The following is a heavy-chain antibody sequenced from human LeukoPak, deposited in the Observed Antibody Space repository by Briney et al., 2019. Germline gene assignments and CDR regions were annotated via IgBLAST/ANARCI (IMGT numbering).Heavy chain of an antibody. J-gene: IGHJ4*02. D-gene: IGHD3-22*01. CDR1: GYTFTSYD. Sequence: GASVKVSCKASGYTFTSYDINWVRQATGQGLEWMGWMNPNSGNTGYAQKFQGRVTITRNTSISTAYMELSSLRSEDTTVYYCARYNSSGYYFDYWGQGTLVTVSS. CDR2: MNPNSGNT. CDR3: ARYNSSGYYFDY. V-gene: IGHV1-8*03.